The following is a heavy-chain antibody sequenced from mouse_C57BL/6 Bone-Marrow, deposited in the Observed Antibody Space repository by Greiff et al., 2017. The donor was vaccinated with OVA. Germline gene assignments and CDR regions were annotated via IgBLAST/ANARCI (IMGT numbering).Heavy chain of an antibody. V-gene: IGHV5-4*01. J-gene: IGHJ2*01. D-gene: IGHD2-2*01. Sequence: EVHLVESGGGLVKPGGSLKLSCAASGFTFSSYAMSWVRQTPEKRLEWVATISDGGSYTYYPDNVKGRFTISRDNAKNNLYLQMSHLKSEDTAMYYCARGAMVTDADYWGQGTTLTVSS. CDR2: ISDGGSYT. CDR3: ARGAMVTDADY. CDR1: GFTFSSYA.